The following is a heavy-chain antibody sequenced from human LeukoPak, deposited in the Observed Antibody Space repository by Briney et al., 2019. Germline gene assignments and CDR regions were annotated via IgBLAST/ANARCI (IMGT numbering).Heavy chain of an antibody. D-gene: IGHD6-13*01. CDR1: GYRFNYYW. Sequence: GESLKISFNGSGYRFNYYWIGWVRQMPGKGLEWMGIVYPGDSDTRYSPSFKGQVTISADKSFGTTYLQWSSLEASDTAMYYCARHNGMARYSSSWYENGMDVWGQGTTVTVS. CDR3: ARHNGMARYSSSWYENGMDV. J-gene: IGHJ6*02. CDR2: VYPGDSDT. V-gene: IGHV5-51*01.